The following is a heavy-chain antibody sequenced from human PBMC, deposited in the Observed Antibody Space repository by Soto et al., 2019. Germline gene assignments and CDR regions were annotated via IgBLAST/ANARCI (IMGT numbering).Heavy chain of an antibody. CDR2: ISYDGGTK. J-gene: IGHJ4*02. V-gene: IGHV3-30-3*01. D-gene: IGHD6-19*01. Sequence: QVQLVESGGGVVQPGRSLRLSCAASGFTFSTNAMHWVRQAPGKGLEWVAVISYDGGTKYYADSVKGRFTISRDNAKNTLYLQMNSLRAEDTAVYYCAQQFSGWSYDFDYWGQGTLVTVSS. CDR3: AQQFSGWSYDFDY. CDR1: GFTFSTNA.